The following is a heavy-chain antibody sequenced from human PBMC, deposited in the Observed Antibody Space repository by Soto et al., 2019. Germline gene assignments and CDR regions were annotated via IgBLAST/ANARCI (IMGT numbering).Heavy chain of an antibody. V-gene: IGHV3-23*01. Sequence: RLSCAASGFTFSSYAMSWVRQAPGKGLEWVSAISGSGGSTYYADSVKGRFTISRDNSKNTLYLQMNSLRAEDTAVYYCAKEMLGYCSSTSCPTRQFDYWGQGTLVTVSS. CDR1: GFTFSSYA. J-gene: IGHJ4*02. D-gene: IGHD2-2*01. CDR2: ISGSGGST. CDR3: AKEMLGYCSSTSCPTRQFDY.